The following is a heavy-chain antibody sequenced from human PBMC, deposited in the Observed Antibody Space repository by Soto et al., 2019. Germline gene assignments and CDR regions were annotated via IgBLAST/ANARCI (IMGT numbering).Heavy chain of an antibody. CDR3: AKGVDDYYYGMDV. CDR2: ISGSGGST. CDR1: GFTFSSYA. D-gene: IGHD2-15*01. J-gene: IGHJ6*02. Sequence: EVQLLESGGGLVQPGGSLRLSCAASGFTFSSYAMSWVRQAPGKGLEWVSAISGSGGSTYYADSVKGRFTISRDNSKNTQYLQMNSLRAEDTAVYYCAKGVDDYYYGMDVWGQGTTVTVSS. V-gene: IGHV3-23*01.